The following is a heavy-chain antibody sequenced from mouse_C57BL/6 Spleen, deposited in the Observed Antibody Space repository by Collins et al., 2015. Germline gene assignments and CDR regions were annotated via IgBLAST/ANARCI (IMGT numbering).Heavy chain of an antibody. J-gene: IGHJ3*01. CDR2: INTYTGEP. CDR1: GYTFTNYG. CDR3: ARYYPFAY. Sequence: QIQLVQSGPELKKPGETVKISCKASGYTFTNYGMNWVKQAPGKGLKWMGWINTYTGEPTYADDFKGRFAFSLETSASTAYLQINNLKNEDTATYFCARYYPFAYWGQGTLVTVSA. V-gene: IGHV9-3-1*01. D-gene: IGHD1-1*01.